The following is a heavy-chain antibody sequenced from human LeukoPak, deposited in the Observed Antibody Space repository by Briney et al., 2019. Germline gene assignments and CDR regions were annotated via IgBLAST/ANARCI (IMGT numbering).Heavy chain of an antibody. CDR1: GXXXXXXX. D-gene: IGHD7-27*01. J-gene: IGHJ4*02. Sequence: GGSLRLSCAXXGXXXXXXXXXXXXXAXXXXLXXVSRINSGGGXTTYADSXXGRFSISRDNAKNTLYLQMNSLRXEDTAVYYCARGAWGSHDYWGQGTLVTVSS. V-gene: IGHV3-74*01. CDR2: INSGGGXT. CDR3: ARGAWGSHDY.